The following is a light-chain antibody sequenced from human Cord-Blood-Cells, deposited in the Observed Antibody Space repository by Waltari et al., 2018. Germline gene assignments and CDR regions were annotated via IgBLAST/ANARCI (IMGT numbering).Light chain of an antibody. CDR2: GNS. V-gene: IGLV1-40*01. CDR1: SSNIGAGYD. Sequence: QSVLTQPHSVSGAPGPRVTISCTGSSSNIGAGYDVHWYQQPPGTAPKLLIYGNSNRPSGVPDRFSGSKSGTSASLAITGLQAEDEADYYCQSYDSSLSGYVFGTGTKVTVL. J-gene: IGLJ1*01. CDR3: QSYDSSLSGYV.